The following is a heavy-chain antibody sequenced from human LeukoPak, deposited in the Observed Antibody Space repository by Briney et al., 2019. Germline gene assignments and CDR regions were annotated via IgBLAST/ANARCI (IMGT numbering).Heavy chain of an antibody. D-gene: IGHD3-22*01. CDR1: GGSISSYY. J-gene: IGHJ4*02. Sequence: KPSETLSLTCTLAGGSISSYYWSWIRQPPGKGLEWIGEINHSGSTNYNPSLKSRVTISVDTSKNQFSLKLSSVTAADTAVYYCARGKYYYDSSGHDYWGQGTLVTVSS. CDR2: INHSGST. V-gene: IGHV4-34*01. CDR3: ARGKYYYDSSGHDY.